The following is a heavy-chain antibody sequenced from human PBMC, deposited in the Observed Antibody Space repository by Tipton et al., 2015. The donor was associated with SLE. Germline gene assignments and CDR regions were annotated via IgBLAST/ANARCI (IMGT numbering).Heavy chain of an antibody. V-gene: IGHV4-59*01. CDR3: ARSYYDFWSASVRGYFDY. CDR2: IYYSGGT. Sequence: TLSLTCTVSGGSISNYYWTWIRQPPGKGLEWIGYIYYSGGTNYNPSLKSRVTISVDTSKNQFSLKLNSVTAADTAVYYCARSYYDFWSASVRGYFDYWGQGTLVTGSS. D-gene: IGHD3-3*01. CDR1: GGSISNYY. J-gene: IGHJ4*02.